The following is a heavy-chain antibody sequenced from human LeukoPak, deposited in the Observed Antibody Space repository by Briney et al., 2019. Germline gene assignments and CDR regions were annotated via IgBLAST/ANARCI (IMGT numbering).Heavy chain of an antibody. CDR3: ARVASCSSTSCYPRSYYYYYYMDV. CDR2: IIPIFGTA. Sequence: ASVKVSCKASGGTFSSYAISWVRQAPGQGLEWMGGIIPIFGTANYAQKFQGRVTIITDESTSTAYMELSSLRSEDTAVYYCARVASCSSTSCYPRSYYYYYYMDVWGKGTAVTVSS. D-gene: IGHD2-2*01. V-gene: IGHV1-69*05. CDR1: GGTFSSYA. J-gene: IGHJ6*03.